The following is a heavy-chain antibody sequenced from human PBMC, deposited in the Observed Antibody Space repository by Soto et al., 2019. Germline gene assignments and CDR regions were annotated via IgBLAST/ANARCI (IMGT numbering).Heavy chain of an antibody. J-gene: IGHJ4*02. CDR1: GFTFISSF. CDR3: ARYYRGSGRYFFDY. D-gene: IGHD6-19*01. V-gene: IGHV3-7*03. CDR2: INQDGGVT. Sequence: GGSLRLSXVASGFTFISSFMGWIRQAPGKGLEWVANINQDGGVTYYVDSVEGRFAISRDNTKDSLYLQMNSLRGEDTAIYYCARYYRGSGRYFFDYWGQGTPVTVSS.